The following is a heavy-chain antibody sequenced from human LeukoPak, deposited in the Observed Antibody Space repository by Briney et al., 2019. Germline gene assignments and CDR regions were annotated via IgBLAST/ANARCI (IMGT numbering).Heavy chain of an antibody. J-gene: IGHJ4*02. CDR2: IYTSGST. D-gene: IGHD2-15*01. CDR3: ARDREEYCSGGSCTNFDF. Sequence: SETLSLTCTVSGGSISSGSYYWSWIRQPAGKGLEWIGRIYTSGSTNYNPSLKSRVTISVDTSKNQFSLKLSSVTAADTAVYYCARDREEYCSGGSCTNFDFWGQGTLVTVSS. V-gene: IGHV4-61*02. CDR1: GGSISSGSYY.